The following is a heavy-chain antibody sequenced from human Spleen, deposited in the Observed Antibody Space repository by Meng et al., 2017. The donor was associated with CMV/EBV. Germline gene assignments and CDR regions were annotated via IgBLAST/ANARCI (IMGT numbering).Heavy chain of an antibody. CDR1: GFTFSGSA. D-gene: IGHD1-26*01. J-gene: IGHJ4*02. CDR3: TRHGSGSYDY. Sequence: EVQLVEAGRRLVQRGGSLNLSCAASGFTFSGSAMHWVRQASGKGLEWVGRIRSKANSYATAYAASVKGRFTISRDDSKNTAYLQMNSLKTEDTAVYYCTRHGSGSYDYWGQGTLVTVSS. CDR2: IRSKANSYAT. V-gene: IGHV3-73*02.